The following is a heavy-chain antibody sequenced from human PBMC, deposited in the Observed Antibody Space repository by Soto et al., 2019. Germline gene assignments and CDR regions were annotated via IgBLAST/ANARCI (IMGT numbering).Heavy chain of an antibody. J-gene: IGHJ6*02. CDR1: GYTFTSYG. Sequence: ASVKVSCKASGYTFTSYGISWVRQAPGQGLEWTGWISAYNGNTNYAQKLQGRVTMTTDTSTSTAYMELRSLRSDDTAVYYCARDGDIVLMVYPYGMDVWGQGTTVTVSS. CDR2: ISAYNGNT. V-gene: IGHV1-18*01. CDR3: ARDGDIVLMVYPYGMDV. D-gene: IGHD2-8*01.